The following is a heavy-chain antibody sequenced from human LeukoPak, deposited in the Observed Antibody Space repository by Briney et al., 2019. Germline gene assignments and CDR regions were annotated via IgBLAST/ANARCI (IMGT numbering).Heavy chain of an antibody. CDR2: ISPGGNT. Sequence: GGSLRLSCAASGFTVSSDYMNWVRQAPGKGLEWVSLISPGGNTFYADSVKGRFTISRDNSRNTLYLQMNSLRAEDTAVYYCAKGDYYDLDSWGQGTLVTVSS. CDR1: GFTVSSDY. D-gene: IGHD3-22*01. CDR3: AKGDYYDLDS. V-gene: IGHV3-66*01. J-gene: IGHJ4*02.